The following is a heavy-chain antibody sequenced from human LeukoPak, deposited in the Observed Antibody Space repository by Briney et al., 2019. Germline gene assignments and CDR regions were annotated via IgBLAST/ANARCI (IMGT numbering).Heavy chain of an antibody. D-gene: IGHD3-3*02. CDR2: ISGSGIST. V-gene: IGHV3-23*01. Sequence: GGSLRLSCAAFGFTFSTYAMSWVRQAPGKGLEWVSAISGSGISTYYADSVKGRFTISRDNSKNILYLQMNSLRAEDTAVYYCARLSNVPGWGQGTMVTVSS. CDR3: ARLSNVPG. CDR1: GFTFSTYA. J-gene: IGHJ3*01.